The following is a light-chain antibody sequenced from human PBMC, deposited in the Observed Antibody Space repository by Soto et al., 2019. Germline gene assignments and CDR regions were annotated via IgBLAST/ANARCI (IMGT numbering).Light chain of an antibody. CDR1: QGISSY. CDR3: QRTYNARPLYT. J-gene: IGKJ2*01. Sequence: DIQLTQSPSSLSPSVGDRVTITCRVSQGISSYLNWCRQKPGKVPKLLIYSASNLQSEVPSRFSGSGSGTDFSLTIRSPPAEDVSTYFGQRTYNARPLYTFCQGTKLEIK. CDR2: SAS. V-gene: IGKV1-27*01.